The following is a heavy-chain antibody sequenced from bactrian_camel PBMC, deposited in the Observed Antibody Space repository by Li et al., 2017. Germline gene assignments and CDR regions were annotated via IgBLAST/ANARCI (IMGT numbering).Heavy chain of an antibody. CDR2: IDRDGIT. D-gene: IGHD5*01. V-gene: IGHV3S53*01. J-gene: IGHJ6*01. CDR3: AARTKFGYSCSPRYPMAFGY. Sequence: VQLVESGGGSVQPGGRLTLSCVASQRSITLDCMGWFRQGPGKEREAFATIDRDGITKYADFVEGRFTISRDNAKNTLYLQMTSLQPEDTATYYCAARTKFGYSCSPRYPMAFGYWGQGTQVTVS. CDR1: QRSITLDC.